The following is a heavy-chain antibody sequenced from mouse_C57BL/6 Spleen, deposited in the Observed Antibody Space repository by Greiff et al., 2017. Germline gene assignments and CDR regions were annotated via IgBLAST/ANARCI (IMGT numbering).Heavy chain of an antibody. D-gene: IGHD1-1*01. CDR3: ARGTVVATRDYFDY. J-gene: IGHJ2*01. V-gene: IGHV1-72*01. CDR1: GYTFTSYW. CDR2: IDPNSGGT. Sequence: QVHVKQPGAELVKPGASVKLSCKASGYTFTSYWMHWVKQRPGRGLEWIGRIDPNSGGTKYNEKFKSKATLTVDKPSSTAYMQLSSLTSEDSAVYYCARGTVVATRDYFDYWGQGTTLTVSS.